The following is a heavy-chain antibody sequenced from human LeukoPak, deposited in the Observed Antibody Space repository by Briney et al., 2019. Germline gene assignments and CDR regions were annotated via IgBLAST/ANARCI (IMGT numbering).Heavy chain of an antibody. CDR2: ISSSSSYI. Sequence: PGGSLRLSCAASGFTFSSYSMNWVRQAPGKGLEWVSSISSSSSYIYYADSVKGRFTISRDNAKNSLYLQMNSLRAKDTAVYYCARDDGYNEVFDYWGQGTLVTVSS. CDR3: ARDDGYNEVFDY. V-gene: IGHV3-21*01. CDR1: GFTFSSYS. D-gene: IGHD5-24*01. J-gene: IGHJ4*02.